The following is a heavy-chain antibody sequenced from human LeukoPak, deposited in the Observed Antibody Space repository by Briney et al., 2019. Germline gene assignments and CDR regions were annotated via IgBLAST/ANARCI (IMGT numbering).Heavy chain of an antibody. CDR2: ISGSGGST. D-gene: IGHD4/OR15-4a*01. CDR3: ARRAGAYSHPYDY. CDR1: GFSFSSYA. Sequence: GGSLRLSCAASGFSFSSYAMSWVRQAPGKGLEWVSAISGSGGSTYYADSVKGRFTISRDNSKNTLYLQMNSLRAEDTAVYYCARRAGAYSHPYDYWGQGTLVTVSS. V-gene: IGHV3-23*01. J-gene: IGHJ4*02.